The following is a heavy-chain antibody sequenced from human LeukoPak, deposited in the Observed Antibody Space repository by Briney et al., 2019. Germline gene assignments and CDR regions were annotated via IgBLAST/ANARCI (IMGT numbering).Heavy chain of an antibody. CDR2: ISAYNGNT. V-gene: IGHV1-18*01. CDR3: AREQPDHCSGGSCYSGWFDP. D-gene: IGHD2-15*01. J-gene: IGHJ5*02. Sequence: GASVKVSCKASGYTFTSHAISWVRQAPGQGLEWMGWISAYNGNTNYAQELQGRVTLTTDTSTSTAYMELSRLRSDDTAVYYCAREQPDHCSGGSCYSGWFDPWGQGTLVTVSS. CDR1: GYTFTSHA.